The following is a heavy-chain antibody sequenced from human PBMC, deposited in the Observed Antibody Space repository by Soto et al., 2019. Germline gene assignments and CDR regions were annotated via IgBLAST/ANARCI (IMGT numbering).Heavy chain of an antibody. CDR1: GGTFSNYA. J-gene: IGHJ4*02. D-gene: IGHD3-22*01. Sequence: QVQVVQSGAEVKKPGSSVKVSCKASGGTFSNYALNWVRQAPGHGLEWMGAMIPLFGTTNYAQKFQGRDTITADKSTSAAYMELRSLRSEDTAVYYCARGVPYYYNSSGFPLNDWGQGTLVTVSS. CDR3: ARGVPYYYNSSGFPLND. V-gene: IGHV1-69*06. CDR2: MIPLFGTT.